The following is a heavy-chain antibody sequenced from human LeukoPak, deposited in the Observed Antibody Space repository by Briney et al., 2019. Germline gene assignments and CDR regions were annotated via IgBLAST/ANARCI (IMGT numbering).Heavy chain of an antibody. V-gene: IGHV4-59*08. D-gene: IGHD6-19*01. J-gene: IGHJ6*03. Sequence: SETLSLTCTVSGGSISGYSWSWIRQPPGKGLECIGYIYYSGSTNYSPSLKSRVTISVDTSKNQFSLKLSSVTAADTAVYYCARVYTVSSGWSLDYYMDVWGKGTTVTVSS. CDR2: IYYSGST. CDR3: ARVYTVSSGWSLDYYMDV. CDR1: GGSISGYS.